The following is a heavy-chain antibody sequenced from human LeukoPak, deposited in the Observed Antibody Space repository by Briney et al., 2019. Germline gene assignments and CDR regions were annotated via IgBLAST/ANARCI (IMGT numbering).Heavy chain of an antibody. V-gene: IGHV4-4*02. Sequence: SETLSLTCTVSGDSFSSNNYWTWVRQPPGKGLEWIGEIYRSGATNYNPSLRSRVTVSLDKSKNQFSLRLNSVTAADTAIYYCARNAGYSDLNYWGQGVLVTVSS. CDR3: ARNAGYSDLNY. CDR2: IYRSGAT. J-gene: IGHJ4*02. CDR1: GDSFSSNNY. D-gene: IGHD3-22*01.